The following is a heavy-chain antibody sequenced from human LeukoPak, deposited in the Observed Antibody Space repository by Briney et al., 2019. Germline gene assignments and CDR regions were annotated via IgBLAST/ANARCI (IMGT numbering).Heavy chain of an antibody. CDR2: MSGSGMST. J-gene: IGHJ4*02. D-gene: IGHD6-13*01. Sequence: GGSLRLSCAASGFTFSSYGMTWVRQAPGKGLEWVSGMSGSGMSTYYADSIKGRFTISRDNSKNTLYLQMNSLRAEDTAVYYCATLGGSSSWYEDYWGQGTLVTVSS. CDR3: ATLGGSSSWYEDY. V-gene: IGHV3-23*01. CDR1: GFTFSSYG.